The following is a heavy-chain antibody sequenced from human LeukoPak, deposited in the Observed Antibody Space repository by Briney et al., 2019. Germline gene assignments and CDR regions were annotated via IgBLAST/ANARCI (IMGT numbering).Heavy chain of an antibody. J-gene: IGHJ4*02. CDR2: INPAGSET. CDR1: GFSFNAYW. CDR3: ATFGLVAALDL. D-gene: IGHD5-12*01. Sequence: GWSLRLSCAASGFSFNAYWMAWVRQAPGTGLEWVANINPAGSETFHVDPVKGRFSISRDHAKNLVYLQMNSLRAEDTAVYYCATFGLVAALDLWGQGTLVTVSS. V-gene: IGHV3-7*01.